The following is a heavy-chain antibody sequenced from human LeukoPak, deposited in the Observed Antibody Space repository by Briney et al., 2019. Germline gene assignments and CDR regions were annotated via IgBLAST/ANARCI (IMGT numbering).Heavy chain of an antibody. CDR3: ARESGRYCSGAGCYAFDY. CDR1: GFTFSRYA. D-gene: IGHD2-15*01. V-gene: IGHV3-30-3*01. CDR2: ISYDGSNK. J-gene: IGHJ4*02. Sequence: PGRSLRLSCAASGFTFSRYAMHWVRQAPGKGLEWVAVISYDGSNKNYADSVKGRFTISRDNSKNTLYLEMSGLRPEDTAVYYCARESGRYCSGAGCYAFDYWGQGTLVTVSS.